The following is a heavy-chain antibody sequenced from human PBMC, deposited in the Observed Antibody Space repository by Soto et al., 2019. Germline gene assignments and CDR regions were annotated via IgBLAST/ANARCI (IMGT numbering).Heavy chain of an antibody. CDR3: AKDWGYDSSGYYHPTSGY. J-gene: IGHJ4*02. CDR2: ISGSGGST. V-gene: IGHV3-23*01. CDR1: GFTFSSYA. Sequence: GGSLRLSCAASGFTFSSYAMSWVRQAPGKGLEWVSAISGSGGSTYYADSVKGRFTISRDNSKNTLYLQMNSLRAEDTAVYYCAKDWGYDSSGYYHPTSGYWGQGTLVTVSS. D-gene: IGHD3-22*01.